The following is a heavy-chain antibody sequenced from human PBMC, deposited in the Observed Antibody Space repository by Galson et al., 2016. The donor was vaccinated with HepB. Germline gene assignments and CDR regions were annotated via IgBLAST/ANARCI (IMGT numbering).Heavy chain of an antibody. J-gene: IGHJ6*02. CDR2: IYSGDHT. D-gene: IGHD3-16*01. CDR1: GFSVSTYH. V-gene: IGHV3-53*01. CDR3: AKDLWAHQYYFGMDV. Sequence: SLRLSCAASGFSVSTYHLTWVRQAPGKGLEWVSVIYSGDHTFYADSVKGRFTVSRDNSRNTLYLQMNSLRAEDAARYYCAKDLWAHQYYFGMDVWGQGTTVTVSS.